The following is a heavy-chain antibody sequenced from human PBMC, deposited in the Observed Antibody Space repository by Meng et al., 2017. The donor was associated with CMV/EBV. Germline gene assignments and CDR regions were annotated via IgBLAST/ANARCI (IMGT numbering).Heavy chain of an antibody. CDR1: GFSFGSSA. Sequence: GESLKISCSASGFSFGSSAMYWVRQAPGKGLEWVSFIFNDGNNIHYSDSVRGRFAISRDNSKNMLYLQMNSLRVEDTAIYYCARDSVVVPAAPDYYGMDVWGQGTTVTVSS. CDR3: ARDSVVVPAAPDYYGMDV. D-gene: IGHD2-2*01. V-gene: IGHV3-30*02. CDR2: IFNDGNNI. J-gene: IGHJ6*02.